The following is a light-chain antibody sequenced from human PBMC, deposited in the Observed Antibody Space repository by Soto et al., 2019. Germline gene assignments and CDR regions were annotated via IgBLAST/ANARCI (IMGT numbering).Light chain of an antibody. J-gene: IGKJ5*01. Sequence: EIVMTQSPATLSVSPGGRATLSCRASQSISDTLAWHQQKPGQAPRLLIYSASRRATGFPARFSGSGSGTDFTLTISRLEPEDFAVYYCQQYGSSPSITFGQGTRLENK. CDR2: SAS. V-gene: IGKV3-20*01. CDR3: QQYGSSPSIT. CDR1: QSISDT.